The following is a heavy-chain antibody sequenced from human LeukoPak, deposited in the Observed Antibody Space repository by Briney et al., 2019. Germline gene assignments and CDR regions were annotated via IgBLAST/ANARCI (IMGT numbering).Heavy chain of an antibody. J-gene: IGHJ4*02. CDR3: AKGRHSYSSGWNEAYY. V-gene: IGHV3-23*01. Sequence: PGGSLRLSCAASGFSFSSYVMSWVRQAPGKGLEWVSSVTGTGGSTFYADSVKGRFTISRDNSKNTLYLQMNSLRAEDTAVYYCAKGRHSYSSGWNEAYYWGQGTLVTVSS. CDR2: VTGTGGST. CDR1: GFSFSSYV. D-gene: IGHD6-19*01.